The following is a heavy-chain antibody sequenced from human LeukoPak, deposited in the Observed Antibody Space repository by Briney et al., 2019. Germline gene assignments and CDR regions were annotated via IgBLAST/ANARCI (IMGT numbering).Heavy chain of an antibody. V-gene: IGHV4-4*02. Sequence: TETLSLTCAVSGGSISSSNWWSWVRQPPGKGLEWIGEIYHSGSTNYNPSLKSRVTISVDKSKNQFSLKLSSVTAADTAVYYCAKEYIAVAGTWVYYYGMDVWGQGTTVTVSS. CDR1: GGSISSSNW. D-gene: IGHD6-19*01. CDR3: AKEYIAVAGTWVYYYGMDV. CDR2: IYHSGST. J-gene: IGHJ6*02.